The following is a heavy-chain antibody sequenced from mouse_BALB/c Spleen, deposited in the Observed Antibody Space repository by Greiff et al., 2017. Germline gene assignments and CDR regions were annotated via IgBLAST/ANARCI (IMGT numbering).Heavy chain of an antibody. J-gene: IGHJ4*01. CDR1: GFAFSSYD. CDR2: ISSGGGST. D-gene: IGHD4-1*01. CDR3: ARHPRTGNYAMDY. V-gene: IGHV5-12-1*01. Sequence: EVQLVESGGGLVKPGGSLKLSCAASGFAFSSYDMSWVRQTPEKRLEWVAYISSGGGSTYYPDTVKGRFTISRDNAKNTLYLQMSSLKSEDTAMYYCARHPRTGNYAMDYWGQGTSVTVSS.